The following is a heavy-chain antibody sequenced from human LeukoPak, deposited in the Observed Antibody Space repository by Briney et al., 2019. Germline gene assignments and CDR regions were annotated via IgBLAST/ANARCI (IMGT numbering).Heavy chain of an antibody. CDR3: ARGEAANSRFDY. Sequence: GGSLRLSCAASGFTFSSYWMSWVRQAPGKGLEWVANIKQDGSEKFHVDSVKGRFTISRDNAKNSLYLQMNSLRAEDAAVYYCARGEAANSRFDYWGQGTLVTVSS. CDR1: GFTFSSYW. V-gene: IGHV3-7*01. CDR2: IKQDGSEK. J-gene: IGHJ4*02. D-gene: IGHD2/OR15-2a*01.